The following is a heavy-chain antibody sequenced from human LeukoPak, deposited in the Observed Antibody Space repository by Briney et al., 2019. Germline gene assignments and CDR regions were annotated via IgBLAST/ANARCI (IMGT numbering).Heavy chain of an antibody. CDR3: ARSPRIAARRDYYYMDV. D-gene: IGHD6-6*01. V-gene: IGHV4-59*01. J-gene: IGHJ6*03. CDR2: IYYSGST. Sequence: KPSETLSLTCTVSDGSISSYYWSWIRQPPGKGLEWIGYIYYSGSTNYNPSLKSRVTISVDTSKNQFSLKLSSVTAADTAVYYCARSPRIAARRDYYYMDVWGKGTTVTVSS. CDR1: DGSISSYY.